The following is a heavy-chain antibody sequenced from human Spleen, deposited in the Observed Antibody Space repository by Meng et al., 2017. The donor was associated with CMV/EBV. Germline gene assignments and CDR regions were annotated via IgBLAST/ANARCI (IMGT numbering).Heavy chain of an antibody. CDR2: IRSKANNSAT. V-gene: IGHV3-73*01. J-gene: IGHJ6*02. D-gene: IGHD2-2*01. Sequence: GESLKISCAASGFTFSGSAMHWVRQASGKGLEWVGRIRSKANNSATAYAASVEGSFTLSRDDSKNMLYLQMNSLKTEDTAVYYCVVSQKAYCSSCSCYNDYYYYGMDVWGQGTTVTVSS. CDR3: VVSQKAYCSSCSCYNDYYYYGMDV. CDR1: GFTFSGSA.